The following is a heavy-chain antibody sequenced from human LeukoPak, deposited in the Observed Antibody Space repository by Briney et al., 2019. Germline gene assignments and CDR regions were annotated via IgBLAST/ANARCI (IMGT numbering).Heavy chain of an antibody. CDR2: INHSGST. V-gene: IGHV4-34*01. CDR1: GGSFSGYY. Sequence: KSSETLSLTCAVYGGSFSGYYWSWIRQPPGKGLEWIGEINHSGSTNYNPSLKSRVTISVDTSKNQFSLKLSSVTAADTAVYYCAREEKGGVAVSQFFDYWGQGTLVTVSS. CDR3: AREEKGGVAVSQFFDY. D-gene: IGHD3-16*01. J-gene: IGHJ4*02.